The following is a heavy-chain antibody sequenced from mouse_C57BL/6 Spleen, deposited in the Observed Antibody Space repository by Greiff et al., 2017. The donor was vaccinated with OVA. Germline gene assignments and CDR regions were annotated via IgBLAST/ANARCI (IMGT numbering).Heavy chain of an antibody. CDR2: IYPGSGST. D-gene: IGHD2-1*01. J-gene: IGHJ1*03. V-gene: IGHV1-55*01. CDR3: ASYGKGYFDV. CDR1: GYTFTSYW. Sequence: VQLQQSGAELARPGASVKMSCKASGYTFTSYWITWVKQRPGQGLEWIGDIYPGSGSTNYNEKFKSKATLTVDTSSSTAYMQFRSLTSEDTAVYYCASYGKGYFDVWGTGTTVTVSS.